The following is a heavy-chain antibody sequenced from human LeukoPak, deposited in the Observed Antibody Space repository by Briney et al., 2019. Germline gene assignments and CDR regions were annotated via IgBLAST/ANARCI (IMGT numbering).Heavy chain of an antibody. CDR1: GFTFSSYE. D-gene: IGHD3-3*01. CDR3: ARGYEFIYYFGMDV. J-gene: IGHJ6*02. CDR2: ISSSGSTT. Sequence: GGSLRLSCAASGFTFSSYEMNWVRQAPGKGLEWISYISSSGSTTYNADSVEGRFTISRDNAKNSLFLQMSSLRAEDTAVYYCARGYEFIYYFGMDVWGQGTTVTVSS. V-gene: IGHV3-48*03.